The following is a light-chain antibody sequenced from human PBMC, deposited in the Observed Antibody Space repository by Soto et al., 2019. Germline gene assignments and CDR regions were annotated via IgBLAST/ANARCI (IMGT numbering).Light chain of an antibody. CDR2: GVS. CDR1: SSDLGDYNY. Sequence: QSALTQPASVSGSPGQSITISCTGTSSDLGDYNYVSWYQQHPGKAPQLMIYGVSNRPSGVSNRFSGSKSGNTASLTISGLQDEDEGDYYCSSYTSRNTVVFGGGTKLTVL. J-gene: IGLJ2*01. CDR3: SSYTSRNTVV. V-gene: IGLV2-14*01.